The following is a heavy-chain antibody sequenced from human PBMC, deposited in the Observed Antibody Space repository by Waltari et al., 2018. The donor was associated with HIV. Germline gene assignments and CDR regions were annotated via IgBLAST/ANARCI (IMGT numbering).Heavy chain of an antibody. D-gene: IGHD3-22*01. CDR3: ARDQTMTRAFDI. J-gene: IGHJ3*02. CDR2: ISYDRGNK. Sequence: QVQLVESGGGVVQLGRSLSLSCAAPGFSFIRYDMHWVHQTPGKGLEWVGFISYDRGNKLCADAVKGRFTISRDNAKNTLDLKINSLRAEDTAVYYCARDQTMTRAFDIWSQGTMVTVSS. CDR1: GFSFIRYD. V-gene: IGHV3-30*11.